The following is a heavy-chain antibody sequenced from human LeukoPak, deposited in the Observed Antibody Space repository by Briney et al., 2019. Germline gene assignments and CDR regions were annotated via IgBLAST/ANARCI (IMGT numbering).Heavy chain of an antibody. V-gene: IGHV4-39*01. Sequence: SETLSLTCTVPGGSISSSSYYWGWIRQPPGKGLEWIGSIYYSGSTYYNPSLKSRVTISADTSKNQFSLKLSSVTAADTAVYYCARASSGYSGYGPGSYYYYMDVWGKGTTVTVSS. CDR2: IYYSGST. D-gene: IGHD5-12*01. CDR3: ARASSGYSGYGPGSYYYYMDV. CDR1: GGSISSSSYY. J-gene: IGHJ6*03.